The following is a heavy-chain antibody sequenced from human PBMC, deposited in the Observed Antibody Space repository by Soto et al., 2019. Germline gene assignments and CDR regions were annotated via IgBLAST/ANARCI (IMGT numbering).Heavy chain of an antibody. V-gene: IGHV1-69*12. Sequence: QVQLVQSGAEVKKPGSSVKVSCKASGGTFSSYAISWVRQAPGQGLEWMGGVIPIFGTANYAQKFQGRGTSTADEHTSTADRELSSLRSEDTAVYYCSRESEGGVFDYWGQGTLVTVSS. D-gene: IGHD1-26*01. CDR2: VIPIFGTA. J-gene: IGHJ4*02. CDR3: SRESEGGVFDY. CDR1: GGTFSSYA.